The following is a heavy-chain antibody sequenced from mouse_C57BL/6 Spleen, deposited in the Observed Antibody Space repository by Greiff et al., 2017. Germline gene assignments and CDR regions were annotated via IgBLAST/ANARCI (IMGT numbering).Heavy chain of an antibody. J-gene: IGHJ2*01. V-gene: IGHV1-22*01. Sequence: EVHLVESGPELVKPGASVKMSCKASGYTFTDYNMHWVKQSHGKSLEWIGYINPNNGGTSYNQKFKGKATLTVNKSSSTAYMELRSLTSEDSAVYYCARSGTGYFDYWGQGTTLTVSS. CDR3: ARSGTGYFDY. CDR2: INPNNGGT. D-gene: IGHD3-3*01. CDR1: GYTFTDYN.